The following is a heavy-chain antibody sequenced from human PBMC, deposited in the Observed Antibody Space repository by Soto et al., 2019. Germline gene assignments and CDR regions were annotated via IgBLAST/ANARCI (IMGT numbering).Heavy chain of an antibody. CDR2: INPSGGST. J-gene: IGHJ4*02. V-gene: IGHV1-46*01. Sequence: ASAKPSCNASGYTFTSYYMHWVRQPPGQGLEWMGIINPSGGSTSYAQKFQGRVTMTRDTSTSTVYMELSSLRSEDTAVYYCARDPRTTVVSRHFDYWGQGTLVTVSS. CDR1: GYTFTSYY. D-gene: IGHD4-17*01. CDR3: ARDPRTTVVSRHFDY.